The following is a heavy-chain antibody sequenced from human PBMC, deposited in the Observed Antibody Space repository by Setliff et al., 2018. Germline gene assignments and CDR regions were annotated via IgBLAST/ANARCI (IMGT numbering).Heavy chain of an antibody. CDR1: GFTFSNYW. J-gene: IGHJ3*02. CDR3: ARAFGGNSDAFDI. CDR2: INRDGSNI. D-gene: IGHD2-21*02. Sequence: SSETLRLSCAASGFTFSNYWMHWVRQAPGKGLVWVSHINRDGSNIRYADSVKGRFTISRDIAKNTLYLQINSLRAEDTAVYYCARAFGGNSDAFDIWGQGTMVTVSS. V-gene: IGHV3-74*01.